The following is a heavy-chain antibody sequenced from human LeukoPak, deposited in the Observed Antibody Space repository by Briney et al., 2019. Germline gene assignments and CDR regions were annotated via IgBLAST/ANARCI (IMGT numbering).Heavy chain of an antibody. D-gene: IGHD6-19*01. Sequence: PGGSLRLSCAASGFTFHTYAMHWVRQVPGKGLEWVSGISWNSDTIGYADSVKGRFIISRDNTKNFLYLQMNSLRADDTALYYCAKDGGWYGFDYWGQGTLVTVSS. J-gene: IGHJ4*02. CDR3: AKDGGWYGFDY. CDR2: ISWNSDTI. V-gene: IGHV3-9*01. CDR1: GFTFHTYA.